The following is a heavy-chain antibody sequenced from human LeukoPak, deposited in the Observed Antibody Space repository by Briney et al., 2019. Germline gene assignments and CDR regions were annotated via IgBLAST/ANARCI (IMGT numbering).Heavy chain of an antibody. D-gene: IGHD1-26*01. V-gene: IGHV1-18*01. CDR2: ISAYNDNT. CDR1: GYTFTSYS. J-gene: IGHJ4*02. CDR3: ARWAGRGSLQSFNY. Sequence: ASVKVSCKASGYTFTSYSITWVRQAPGQGLEWMGWISAYNDNTNYAQKLQGRVTMTTDTSTSTAYMELRSLRSDDTAVYYCARWAGRGSLQSFNYWGQGTLVTVSS.